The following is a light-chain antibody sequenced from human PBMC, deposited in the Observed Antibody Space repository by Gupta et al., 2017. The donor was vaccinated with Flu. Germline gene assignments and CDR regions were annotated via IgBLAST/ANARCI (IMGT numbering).Light chain of an antibody. CDR1: SSNIGAGYD. V-gene: IGLV1-40*01. Sequence: VTTSCTGGSSNIGAGYDVHWYQQLPGTAPNLLIYGNSNRPSGVPDRFSGSKSGTSASLAITGLQAEDEADYYCQSYDSSLSGWVFGGGTKLTVL. J-gene: IGLJ3*02. CDR2: GNS. CDR3: QSYDSSLSGWV.